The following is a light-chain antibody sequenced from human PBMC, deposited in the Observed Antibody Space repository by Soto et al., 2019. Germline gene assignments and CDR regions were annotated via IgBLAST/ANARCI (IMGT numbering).Light chain of an antibody. CDR3: QQYDNWPWT. J-gene: IGKJ1*01. Sequence: EVVLTQSPGTLSLSQGERATLSCRASQSVSVNSLAWYQQRGGQAPRLLIYAASTRATGVPDRFSGSGSGTDFTLTISSLQSEDFAVYYCQQYDNWPWTFGQGTKVDIK. CDR1: QSVSVNS. CDR2: AAS. V-gene: IGKV3-20*01.